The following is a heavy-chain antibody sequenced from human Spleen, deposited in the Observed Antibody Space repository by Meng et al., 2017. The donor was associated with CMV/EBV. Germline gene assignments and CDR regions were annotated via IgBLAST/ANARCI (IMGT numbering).Heavy chain of an antibody. CDR2: ISDSGGST. J-gene: IGHJ4*02. Sequence: GVLRLSCAASGFTFTSYAMSWVRQAPGKGLEWVSGISDSGGSTYYTPSVRGRFAISRDNANNTLFLQMNSLRAEDTAVYYCAKHQAHRVPAANGLVFWGQGTLVTVSS. CDR1: GFTFTSYA. D-gene: IGHD2-2*01. V-gene: IGHV3-23*01. CDR3: AKHQAHRVPAANGLVF.